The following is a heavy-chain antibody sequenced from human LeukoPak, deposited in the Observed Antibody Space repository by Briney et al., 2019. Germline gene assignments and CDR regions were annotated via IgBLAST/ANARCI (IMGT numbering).Heavy chain of an antibody. D-gene: IGHD2-15*01. V-gene: IGHV1-2*02. J-gene: IGHJ5*02. CDR2: INPNSGGT. CDR1: GYTFTGYY. CDR3: ARVGVVVAAANWFDP. Sequence: GASVKVSCKASGYTFTGYYMHWVRQAPGQGLEWMGWINPNSGGTNYAQKFQGRVTMTRDTSISTAYMELSRLRSDDTAVYYCARVGVVVAAANWFDPWGQGTLVTVSS.